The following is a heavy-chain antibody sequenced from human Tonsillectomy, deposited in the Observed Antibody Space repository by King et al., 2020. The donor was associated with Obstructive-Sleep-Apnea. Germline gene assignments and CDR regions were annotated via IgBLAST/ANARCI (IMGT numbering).Heavy chain of an antibody. V-gene: IGHV3-48*04. Sequence: VQLVESGGGLVQPGGSLRLSCAASGFTFSSYSMNWVRQAPGTGLEWVSYISSSSSTIYYAYSVKGRFTISRDNAKNSLYLQMNSLRAEDTAVYYCARGGDIVVVVAATGGGDPFDYWGQGTLVTVSS. CDR2: ISSSSSTI. CDR1: GFTFSSYS. CDR3: ARGGDIVVVVAATGGGDPFDY. D-gene: IGHD2-15*01. J-gene: IGHJ4*02.